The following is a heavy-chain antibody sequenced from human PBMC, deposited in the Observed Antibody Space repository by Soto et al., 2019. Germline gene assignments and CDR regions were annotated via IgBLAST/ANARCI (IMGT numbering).Heavy chain of an antibody. CDR3: ARDVHALSVWELAFDY. V-gene: IGHV3-30-3*01. D-gene: IGHD1-26*01. CDR2: ISYDGSNK. CDR1: GFTFSSYA. J-gene: IGHJ4*02. Sequence: QVQLVESGGGVVQPGRSLRLSCAASGFTFSSYAMHWVRQAPGKGLEWVAVISYDGSNKYYADSVKGRFTISRDNSKNTLYLQMNSLRAEDTAVYYCARDVHALSVWELAFDYWGQGTLVTVSS.